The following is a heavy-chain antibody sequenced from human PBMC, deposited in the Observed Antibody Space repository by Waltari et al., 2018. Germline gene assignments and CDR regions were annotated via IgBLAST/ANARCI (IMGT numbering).Heavy chain of an antibody. J-gene: IGHJ6*02. CDR1: GFTFSSYS. Sequence: EVQLVESWGGLVQPGGSLRLSCAASGFTFSSYSMNWVRQAPGKGLEWVSYISSSSITIYYADSVKGRFTISRDNAKNSLYLQMNSLRAEDTAVYYCARDKGYYGSGSPLYYYGMDVWGQGTTVTVSS. V-gene: IGHV3-48*01. D-gene: IGHD3-10*01. CDR3: ARDKGYYGSGSPLYYYGMDV. CDR2: ISSSSITI.